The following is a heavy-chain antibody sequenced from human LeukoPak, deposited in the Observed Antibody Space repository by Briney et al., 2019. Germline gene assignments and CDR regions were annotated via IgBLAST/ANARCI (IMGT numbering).Heavy chain of an antibody. D-gene: IGHD6-19*01. V-gene: IGHV1-18*04. CDR3: ARDSRSSGWYSGSNWFDP. CDR2: ISAYNGNT. Sequence: ASVKVSCKASGYTFTGYYMHWVRQAPGQGLEWMGRISAYNGNTNYAQKLQGRVTMTTDTSTSTAYMELRSLRSDDTAVYYCARDSRSSGWYSGSNWFDPWGQGTLVTVSS. J-gene: IGHJ5*02. CDR1: GYTFTGYY.